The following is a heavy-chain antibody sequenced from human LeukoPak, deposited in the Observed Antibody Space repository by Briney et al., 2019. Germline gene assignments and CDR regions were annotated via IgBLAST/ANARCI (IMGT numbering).Heavy chain of an antibody. CDR2: ISSSGSTI. V-gene: IGHV3-48*03. J-gene: IGHJ6*02. CDR3: ARGNRFYYYYYGMDV. Sequence: GGSLRLSCAASGFTFSSYEMNWVRQAPGKGLEWVSYISSSGSTIYYANSVKGRFTISRDNAKNSLYLQMNSLRAEDTAVYYCARGNRFYYYYYGMDVWGQGTTVTVSS. CDR1: GFTFSSYE.